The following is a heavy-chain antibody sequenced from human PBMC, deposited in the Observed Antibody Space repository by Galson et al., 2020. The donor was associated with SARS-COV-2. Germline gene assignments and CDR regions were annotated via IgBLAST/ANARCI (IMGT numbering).Heavy chain of an antibody. V-gene: IGHV3-48*03. Sequence: GESLKISCVASTFSLRNYDLNWVRQAPGKGLEWVAHISKGGEHIYYADSVKARFTISRDDGKNSLFLQMDSLRADDTALYFCARGSDSILTVYYMDAWGKGTMVTVS. D-gene: IGHD4-4*01. J-gene: IGHJ6*03. CDR2: ISKGGEHI. CDR1: TFSLRNYD. CDR3: ARGSDSILTVYYMDA.